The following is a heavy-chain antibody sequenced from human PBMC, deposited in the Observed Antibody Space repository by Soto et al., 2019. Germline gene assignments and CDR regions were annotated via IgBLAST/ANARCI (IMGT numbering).Heavy chain of an antibody. J-gene: IGHJ4*02. CDR1: GGAINSISW. Sequence: PSETLSLTCAVSGGAINSISWWSWVRQPPGKGLEWIGEIYHSGSTNYNPSIKSRVTISVDKSKNQFSLKLSSVTAADTAVYYCATRSLGVTTSFQYDSWGQGTLVTVSS. CDR2: IYHSGST. D-gene: IGHD4-17*01. V-gene: IGHV4-4*02. CDR3: ATRSLGVTTSFQYDS.